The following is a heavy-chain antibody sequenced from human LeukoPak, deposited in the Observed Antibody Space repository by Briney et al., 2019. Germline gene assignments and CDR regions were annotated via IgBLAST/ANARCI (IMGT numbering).Heavy chain of an antibody. CDR1: GGTFSSYA. CDR3: AREHGYRYYDSSGYYYG. V-gene: IGHV1-69*05. CDR2: IIPIYGTA. J-gene: IGHJ4*02. Sequence: SVKVSCKASGGTFSSYAISWVRQAPGHGLEWMGRIIPIYGTANYAQKFQGRVTITTDESTSTAYMELSSLRSEDTAVYYCAREHGYRYYDSSGYYYGWGQGTLVTVSS. D-gene: IGHD3-22*01.